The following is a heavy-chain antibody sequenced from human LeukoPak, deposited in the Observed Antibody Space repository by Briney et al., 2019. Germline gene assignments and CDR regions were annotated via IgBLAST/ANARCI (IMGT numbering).Heavy chain of an antibody. CDR2: IIPIFGTA. Sequence: ASVKVSCKASGGTFSSYAISWVRQAPGQGLEWMGGIIPIFGTANYAQKFQGRVTITADESTSTAYMELSSLGSEDTAVYYCARDPGFSGYYFDYWGQGTLVTVSS. CDR3: ARDPGFSGYYFDY. V-gene: IGHV1-69*13. J-gene: IGHJ4*02. CDR1: GGTFSSYA. D-gene: IGHD5-12*01.